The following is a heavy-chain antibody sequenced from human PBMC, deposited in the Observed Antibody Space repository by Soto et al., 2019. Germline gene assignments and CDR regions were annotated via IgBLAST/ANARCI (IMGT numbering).Heavy chain of an antibody. D-gene: IGHD4-17*01. Sequence: ASVKVSCKASGYTFTSYGISGVRQAPGQGLEWMGIINPSGGSTSYAQKFQGRVTMTRDTSTSTVYMELSSLRSEDTAVYYCARGDYGDCPFDPWGQGTLVTVSS. J-gene: IGHJ5*02. CDR3: ARGDYGDCPFDP. V-gene: IGHV1-46*01. CDR2: INPSGGST. CDR1: GYTFTSYG.